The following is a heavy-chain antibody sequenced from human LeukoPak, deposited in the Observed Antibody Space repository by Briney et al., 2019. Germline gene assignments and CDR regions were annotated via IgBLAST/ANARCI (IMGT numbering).Heavy chain of an antibody. V-gene: IGHV3-20*04. J-gene: IGHJ4*02. CDR3: ARGAYCSSTSCSSFDY. CDR2: INWNGGST. Sequence: PGGSLRLSCAASGFTFDDYGMIWVRQAPGKGLEWVSGINWNGGSTGYADSVKGRFTISRDNAKNSLYLQMNSLRAEDTALYYCARGAYCSSTSCSSFDYWGQGTLVTVSS. CDR1: GFTFDDYG. D-gene: IGHD2-2*01.